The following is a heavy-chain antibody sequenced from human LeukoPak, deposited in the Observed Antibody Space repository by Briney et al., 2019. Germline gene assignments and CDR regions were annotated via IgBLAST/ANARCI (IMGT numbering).Heavy chain of an antibody. Sequence: ASVKVSCKASGYTFTSYGISWVRQAPGQGLEWMGWISAYNGNTNYAQKLQGRVTMTTDTSTSTAYMELRSLRSDDTAVYYCARLSLPTTIFGVAHYYYMDVWGKGTTVTVSS. CDR3: ARLSLPTTIFGVAHYYYMDV. V-gene: IGHV1-18*01. CDR1: GYTFTSYG. J-gene: IGHJ6*03. D-gene: IGHD3-3*01. CDR2: ISAYNGNT.